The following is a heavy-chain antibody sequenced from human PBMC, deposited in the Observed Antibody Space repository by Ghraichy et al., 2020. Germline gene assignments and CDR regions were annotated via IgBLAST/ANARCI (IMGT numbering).Heavy chain of an antibody. CDR1: GFTFSSYD. CDR3: ARGDTGGYYSYYGMDV. D-gene: IGHD2-8*02. Sequence: GGSLRLSCAASGFTFSSYDMHWVRQATGKGLEWVSAIDTAGDTFYPGSVKGRFNISRENAKNSLYFQMNNLRAGDTAVYYCARGDTGGYYSYYGMDVWGQGTTVTVSS. J-gene: IGHJ6*02. V-gene: IGHV3-13*01. CDR2: IDTAGDT.